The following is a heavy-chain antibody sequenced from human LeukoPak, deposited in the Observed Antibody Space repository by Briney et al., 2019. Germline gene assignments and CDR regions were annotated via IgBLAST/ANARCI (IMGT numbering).Heavy chain of an antibody. Sequence: GGSLSLSCAASGFTFSDYYMSWIRQAPAKGLVWVSRIDSDGSSTTYADSVKGRFTISRDNATNTLYLQMNSLRADDTAVYYCARLGGSSPFDYWGQGTLVTVSS. CDR1: GFTFSDYY. J-gene: IGHJ4*02. V-gene: IGHV3-74*01. CDR3: ARLGGSSPFDY. CDR2: IDSDGSST. D-gene: IGHD6-6*01.